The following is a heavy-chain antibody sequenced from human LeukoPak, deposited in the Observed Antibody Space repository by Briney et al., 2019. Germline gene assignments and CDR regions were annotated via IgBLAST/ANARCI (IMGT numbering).Heavy chain of an antibody. CDR2: TYFRSTWNN. CDR1: GDSVSSNSAA. Sequence: SQTLSLTCAISGDSVSSNSAAWNWIRQSPSRGLEWLGRTYFRSTWNNDYAVSVQSRISINADTSKNQFSLQLNSVTPEDTAVYYCARARLHHNYGSGTSFDYWGQGTRVTVSS. J-gene: IGHJ4*02. CDR3: ARARLHHNYGSGTSFDY. D-gene: IGHD3-10*01. V-gene: IGHV6-1*01.